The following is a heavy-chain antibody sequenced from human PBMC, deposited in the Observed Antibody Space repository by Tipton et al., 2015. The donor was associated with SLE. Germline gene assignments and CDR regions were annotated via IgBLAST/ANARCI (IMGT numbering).Heavy chain of an antibody. CDR1: GGSISNYY. D-gene: IGHD1-26*01. J-gene: IGHJ5*02. CDR3: ARDVGPGWFDP. V-gene: IGHV4-59*01. Sequence: TLSLTCTVSGGSISNYYWSWIRQPPGKGLEWIGYIYYSGSTNYNPSLKSRVTISVDTSKNQFSLKLSAVTAADTAVYYCARDVGPGWFDPWGQGTPVTVSS. CDR2: IYYSGST.